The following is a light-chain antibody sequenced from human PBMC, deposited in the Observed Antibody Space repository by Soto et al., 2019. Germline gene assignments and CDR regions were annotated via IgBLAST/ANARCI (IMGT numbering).Light chain of an antibody. J-gene: IGKJ1*01. CDR1: QSVSNNY. CDR3: QQYGSSPRT. V-gene: IGKV3-20*01. Sequence: EIVLTQSPGTLSLSPGERATLSCRASQSVSNNYLAWYQQNPGQAPRLLIYGASGRATGIPDRFSGSGSGTDFILTISRLEPEDFAVYYCQQYGSSPRTFGQGTKVEIK. CDR2: GAS.